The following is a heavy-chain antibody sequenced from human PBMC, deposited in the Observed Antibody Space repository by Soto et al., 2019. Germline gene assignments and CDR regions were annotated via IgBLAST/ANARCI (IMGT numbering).Heavy chain of an antibody. Sequence: QAQLVQSGAEVKEPGASVKVSCKASGYSFTDHYMHWVRQAPGQGLEWMGWINPNSGGTKSAQQFQGRVTMTRDTSVSTAYMEVNRLTFDDTAVYYCARGKEIPDYWNFDLWGRGSLVTVSS. D-gene: IGHD2-2*02. CDR2: INPNSGGT. CDR3: ARGKEIPDYWNFDL. V-gene: IGHV1-2*02. CDR1: GYSFTDHY. J-gene: IGHJ2*01.